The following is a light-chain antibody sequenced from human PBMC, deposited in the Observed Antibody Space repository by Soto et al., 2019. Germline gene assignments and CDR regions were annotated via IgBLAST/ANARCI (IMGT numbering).Light chain of an antibody. Sequence: EIVMTQSPATLSVSPGERATLSCRASQNINSNLAWYQQKPGQAPRLLIYGASTRVSGIPARLSDSGSGTEFTLTISSLQSEDFAVYYCQQYNDWPPTFGGGTKVAIK. CDR3: QQYNDWPPT. CDR2: GAS. CDR1: QNINSN. V-gene: IGKV3-15*01. J-gene: IGKJ4*01.